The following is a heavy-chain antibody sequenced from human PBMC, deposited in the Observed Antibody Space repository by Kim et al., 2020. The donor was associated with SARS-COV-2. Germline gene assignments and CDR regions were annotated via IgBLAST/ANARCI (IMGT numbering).Heavy chain of an antibody. Sequence: AQKFQGRVTMTADALTSTAYMELSSLRSEDTAVYYCAGGLTGDRHDTFDHWGQGTLVTVSS. J-gene: IGHJ5*02. V-gene: IGHV1-69*01. CDR3: AGGLTGDRHDTFDH. D-gene: IGHD7-27*01.